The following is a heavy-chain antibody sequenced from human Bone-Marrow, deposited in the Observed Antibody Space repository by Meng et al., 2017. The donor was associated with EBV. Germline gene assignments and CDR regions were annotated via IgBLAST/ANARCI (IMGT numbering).Heavy chain of an antibody. CDR1: GFTFRSHT. CDR3: ARDRRREVPDALDY. Sequence: QVQLVESGGGVVQPGRSLRLSCAASGFTFRSHTMHWVRQAPGKGLVWVALISHHGINQYYADSVKGRFTISRDNSKNTVYLQMTSLRTEDTAIYYCARDRRREVPDALDYWGQGTLGTVS. D-gene: IGHD2-2*01. J-gene: IGHJ4*02. CDR2: ISHHGINQ. V-gene: IGHV3-30-3*01.